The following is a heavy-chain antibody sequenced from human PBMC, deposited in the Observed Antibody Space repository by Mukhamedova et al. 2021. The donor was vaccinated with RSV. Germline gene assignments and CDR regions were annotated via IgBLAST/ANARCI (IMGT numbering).Heavy chain of an antibody. V-gene: IGHV1-69*01. D-gene: IGHD1-26*01. CDR2: IIPIFGTA. CDR3: ARGPNRRSYSAILVDY. Sequence: VRQAPGQGLEWMGGIIPIFGTANYAQKFQGRVTITADESTSTAYMELSSLRSEDTAVYYCARGPNRRSYSAILVDYWGQGTLVTVS. J-gene: IGHJ4*02.